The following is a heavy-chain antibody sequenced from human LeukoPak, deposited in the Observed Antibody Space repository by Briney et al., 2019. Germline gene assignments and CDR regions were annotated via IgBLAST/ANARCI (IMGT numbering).Heavy chain of an antibody. D-gene: IGHD3-22*01. J-gene: IGHJ4*02. CDR3: ARTSYLYYYDSSGYYYFDY. CDR1: GGSISSGGYY. V-gene: IGHV4-61*08. Sequence: PSQTLSLTCTVSGGSISSGGYYWSWIRQPPGKGLEWIGYIYYSGSTNYNPSLKSRVTISVDTSKNQFSLKLSSVTAADTAVYYCARTSYLYYYDSSGYYYFDYWGQGTWSPSPQ. CDR2: IYYSGST.